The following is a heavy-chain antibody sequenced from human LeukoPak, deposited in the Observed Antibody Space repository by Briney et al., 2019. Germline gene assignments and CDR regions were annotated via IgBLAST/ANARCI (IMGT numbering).Heavy chain of an antibody. V-gene: IGHV1-18*01. CDR3: ASGYLSGSTYYFDY. CDR2: LSAYNGNT. D-gene: IGHD1-26*01. CDR1: GYTFTNYH. Sequence: ASVKVSCKASGYTFTNYHISWVRQAPGQGLEWMGWLSAYNGNTNYAQKLQGRATMTTDTSTSTAYMELRSLRSDDTAVYYCASGYLSGSTYYFDYWGQGTLVTVSS. J-gene: IGHJ4*02.